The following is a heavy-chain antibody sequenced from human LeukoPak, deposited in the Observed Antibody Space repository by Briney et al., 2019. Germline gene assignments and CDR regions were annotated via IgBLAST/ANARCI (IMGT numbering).Heavy chain of an antibody. J-gene: IGHJ4*02. Sequence: GASVKVSCKASRYTFTDYYIHWVRQAPGQRLEWMGWINPNSGGTNYAQKFQGRVTMTRDTSISTAYMELSRLRSDDTAVYYCARWAPLYRQLVPGVVYYFDYWGQGTLVTVSS. D-gene: IGHD6-6*01. CDR2: INPNSGGT. V-gene: IGHV1-2*02. CDR1: RYTFTDYY. CDR3: ARWAPLYRQLVPGVVYYFDY.